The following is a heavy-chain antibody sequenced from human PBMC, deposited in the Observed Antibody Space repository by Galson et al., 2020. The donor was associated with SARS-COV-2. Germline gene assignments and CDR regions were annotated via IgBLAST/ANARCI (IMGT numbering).Heavy chain of an antibody. V-gene: IGHV4-39*07. D-gene: IGHD6-19*01. CDR3: GRVGYSSGWY. J-gene: IGHJ4*02. CDR2: IYHSGTT. Sequence: SETLSLTCSVSGDSISTSTDYWGWIRQPPRKGLAWIGSIYHSGTTYYNPSLKSRVTISLDVSKNQFSLKLPSVTAADTAVYYCGRVGYSSGWYWSQGTLVTVSS. CDR1: GDSISTSTDY.